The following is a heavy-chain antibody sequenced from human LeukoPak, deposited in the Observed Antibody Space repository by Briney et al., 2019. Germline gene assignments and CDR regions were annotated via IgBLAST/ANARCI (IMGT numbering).Heavy chain of an antibody. J-gene: IGHJ4*02. CDR3: ARLKYSGSYPADY. Sequence: GGSLRLSCAASGLTFSSYGMHWVRQAPGKGLEWVAFIRYDGSNKYYADSVKGRFTISRDNAKNSLYLQMNSLRAEDTAVYYCARLKYSGSYPADYWGQGTLVTVSS. V-gene: IGHV3-33*08. CDR2: IRYDGSNK. D-gene: IGHD1-26*01. CDR1: GLTFSSYG.